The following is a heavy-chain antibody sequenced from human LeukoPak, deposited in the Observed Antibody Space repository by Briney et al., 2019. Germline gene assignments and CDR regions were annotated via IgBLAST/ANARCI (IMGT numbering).Heavy chain of an antibody. J-gene: IGHJ4*02. D-gene: IGHD4-23*01. CDR1: GFTFSSYE. CDR3: ARDRGVYGGNSYRFYY. Sequence: GGSLRLSCAASGFTFSSYEMNWVRQAPGKGLEWVSYISSSGSDIYYADSVKGRFTISRDNAKNSLYLQMNSLRVEDTALYYCARDRGVYGGNSYRFYYWGQGTLVTVSS. V-gene: IGHV3-48*03. CDR2: ISSSGSDI.